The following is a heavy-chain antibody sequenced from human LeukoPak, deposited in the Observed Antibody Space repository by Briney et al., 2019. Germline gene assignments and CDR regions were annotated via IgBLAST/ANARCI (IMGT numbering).Heavy chain of an antibody. CDR2: IYYSGST. CDR3: ARDDWNYGSSMDV. V-gene: IGHV4-59*01. J-gene: IGHJ6*02. CDR1: GGSISSYY. D-gene: IGHD1-7*01. Sequence: SETLSLTCSVSGGSISSYYWSWIRQPPGKGLEWIGYIYYSGSTNYNPSLKSRVTISVDTSKNQFSLKLSSVTAADTAVYYCARDDWNYGSSMDVWGQGTTVTVSS.